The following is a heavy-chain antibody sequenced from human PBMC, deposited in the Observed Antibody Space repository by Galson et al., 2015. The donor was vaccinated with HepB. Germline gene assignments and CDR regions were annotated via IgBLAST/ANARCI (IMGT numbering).Heavy chain of an antibody. V-gene: IGHV3-21*01. J-gene: IGHJ3*02. CDR2: ISTSSTFI. D-gene: IGHD2-21*02. Sequence: SLRLSCAASGFPFSIYIMHWVRQVPGRGLEWVSSISTSSTFIYYADSVQGRFTISRDNAKNSLYLERNSLRDEDTAVYYCARRMTCGSDCWRAFDIWGQGTMVTVSS. CDR1: GFPFSIYI. CDR3: ARRMTCGSDCWRAFDI.